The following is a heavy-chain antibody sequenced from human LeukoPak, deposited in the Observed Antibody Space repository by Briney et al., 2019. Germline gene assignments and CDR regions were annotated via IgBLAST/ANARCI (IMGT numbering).Heavy chain of an antibody. CDR3: ARETSRRPFYSDP. CDR2: IYSGGST. Sequence: GGSLRLSCAASGFTVSSNYMSWVRQAPGKGLEWVSVIYSGGSTYYADSVKGRFTISRDNSKNTLYLQMNSLRAEDTAVYYCARETSRRPFYSDPWGQGTLVTVSS. J-gene: IGHJ5*02. CDR1: GFTVSSNY. D-gene: IGHD2-21*01. V-gene: IGHV3-53*01.